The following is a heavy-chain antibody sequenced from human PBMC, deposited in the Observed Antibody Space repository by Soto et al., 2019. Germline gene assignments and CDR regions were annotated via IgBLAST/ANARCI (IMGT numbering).Heavy chain of an antibody. D-gene: IGHD1-26*01. V-gene: IGHV3-48*01. CDR3: VGEWEYYYDY. CDR2: LTSSGFTK. J-gene: IGHJ4*02. CDR1: GFTFSTYN. Sequence: GGSLRLSCAASGFTFSTYNMNWVRQAPGKGLEWVSYLTSSGFTKYYADSVKGRFSVSRDNARNSLYLQMHSLRAEDTGVYFCVGEWEYYYDYWGQGTLVTVSS.